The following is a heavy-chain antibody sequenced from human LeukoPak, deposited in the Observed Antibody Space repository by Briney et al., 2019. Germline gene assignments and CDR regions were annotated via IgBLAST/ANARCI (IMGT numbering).Heavy chain of an antibody. Sequence: GGSLRLSCAASGLTFSDYYMSWIRQAPGKGLEWVSYISSSGSTIYYADSVKGRFTISRDNAKNSLYLQMNSLRAEDTAVYYCARDPREEDWFDPWGQGTLVTVSS. CDR3: ARDPREEDWFDP. V-gene: IGHV3-11*04. J-gene: IGHJ5*02. CDR2: ISSSGSTI. CDR1: GLTFSDYY.